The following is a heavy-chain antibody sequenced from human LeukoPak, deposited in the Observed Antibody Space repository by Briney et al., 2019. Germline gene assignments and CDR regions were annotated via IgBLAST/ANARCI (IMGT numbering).Heavy chain of an antibody. D-gene: IGHD3-9*01. Sequence: ASVKVSCTASGYTFTSYYMHWVRQAPGQGLEWMGIINPSGGSTSYAQKFQGRLTMTRDTSTSTVFMELSSLRSEDTAVYYCASDVDILTGQDYWGQGTLVTVSS. V-gene: IGHV1-46*01. J-gene: IGHJ4*02. CDR1: GYTFTSYY. CDR2: INPSGGST. CDR3: ASDVDILTGQDY.